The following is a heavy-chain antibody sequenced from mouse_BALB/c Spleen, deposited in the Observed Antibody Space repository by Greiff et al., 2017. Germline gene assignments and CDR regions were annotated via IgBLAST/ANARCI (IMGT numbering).Heavy chain of an antibody. D-gene: IGHD1-2*01. CDR1: GYTFTSYW. Sequence: QVQLQQSGAELVKPGASVKLSCKTSGYTFTSYWIQWVKQRPGQGLGWIGEIFPGTGTTYYNEKFKGKATLTIDTSSSTAYMQLSSLTSEDSAVYFCARGHYYGYFDYWGQGTTLTVSS. V-gene: IGHV1S132*01. CDR3: ARGHYYGYFDY. J-gene: IGHJ2*01. CDR2: IFPGTGTT.